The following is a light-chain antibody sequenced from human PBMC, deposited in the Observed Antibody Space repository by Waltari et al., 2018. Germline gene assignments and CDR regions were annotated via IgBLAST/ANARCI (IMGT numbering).Light chain of an antibody. Sequence: DIQLTQSPSFLSASVGDRVTITCRASQCISSYLAWYQQKPGKAPNLLIYIASTLQSGVPSRFRGSGSGTEFTLTISSLQPVDFATYYCQQLNSYPFTFGPGTKVDIK. CDR3: QQLNSYPFT. V-gene: IGKV1-9*01. J-gene: IGKJ3*01. CDR1: QCISSY. CDR2: IAS.